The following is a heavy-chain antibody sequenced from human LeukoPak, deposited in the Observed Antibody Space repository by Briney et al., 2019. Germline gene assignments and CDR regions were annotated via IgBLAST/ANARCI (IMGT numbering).Heavy chain of an antibody. CDR3: ARSVGYSSSWYVGYFDY. Sequence: PGGSLRLSCAASGFTFDDYGMSWVRQAPGKGLEWVSGINRNGGSTGYADSVKVRFTISRDNAKNSLYLQMNSLRAEDTALYYCARSVGYSSSWYVGYFDYWGQGTLVTVSS. V-gene: IGHV3-20*04. CDR2: INRNGGST. D-gene: IGHD6-13*01. J-gene: IGHJ4*02. CDR1: GFTFDDYG.